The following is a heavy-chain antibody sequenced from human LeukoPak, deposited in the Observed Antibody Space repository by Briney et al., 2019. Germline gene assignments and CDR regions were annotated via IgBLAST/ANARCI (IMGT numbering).Heavy chain of an antibody. V-gene: IGHV3-48*04. CDR2: ISTSSSII. CDR1: GFTFSSYS. D-gene: IGHD5-24*01. CDR3: ARDRWNGMDV. J-gene: IGHJ6*02. Sequence: GGSLRLSCAASGFTFSSYSMNWVRQAPGKGLEWVSYISTSSSIIYYADSVKGRFTISRDNAKNSLYLQMNSLRAEDTAVYYCARDRWNGMDVWGQGTTVTVSS.